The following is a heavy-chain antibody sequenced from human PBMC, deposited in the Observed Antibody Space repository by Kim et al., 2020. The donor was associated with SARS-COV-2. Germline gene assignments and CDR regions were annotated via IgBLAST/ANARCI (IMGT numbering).Heavy chain of an antibody. CDR3: AKVAGGMVIDY. CDR1: GFTFDDFA. V-gene: IGHV3-9*01. Sequence: GGSLRLSCAASGFTFDDFAMHWVRQAPGKGLEWVSGISWNSGSIGYADSVKGRFTISRDNAKNSLYLQMNSLRAEDTALYYCAKVAGGMVIDYWGQGTLVTVSS. CDR2: ISWNSGSI. D-gene: IGHD6-19*01. J-gene: IGHJ4*02.